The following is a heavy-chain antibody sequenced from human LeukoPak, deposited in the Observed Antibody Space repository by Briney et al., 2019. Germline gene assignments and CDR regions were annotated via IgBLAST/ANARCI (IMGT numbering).Heavy chain of an antibody. J-gene: IGHJ4*02. CDR3: ARGRGGVRRRDGYNLNDY. CDR2: MNPNSGNT. CDR1: GYTFTSYD. Sequence: ASVKVSCKASGYTFTSYDINWVRQATGQGREWMGWMNPNSGNTGYAQKFQGRVTMTRNTSISTAYMELSSLRSEDTAVYYCARGRGGVRRRDGYNLNDYWGQGTLVTVSS. D-gene: IGHD5-24*01. V-gene: IGHV1-8*01.